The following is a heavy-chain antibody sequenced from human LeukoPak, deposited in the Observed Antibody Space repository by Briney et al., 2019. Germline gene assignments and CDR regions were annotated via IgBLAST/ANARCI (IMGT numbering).Heavy chain of an antibody. Sequence: GASVKVSCKASGYTFTSYGTNWVRQAPGQGLEWMGWISAYNGNTNYTQKLQGRVTMTTDTSTSTAYMELRSLRSDDTAVYYCASLKNYYDSSGYLVTDAFDIWGQGTMVTVSS. CDR3: ASLKNYYDSSGYLVTDAFDI. CDR2: ISAYNGNT. D-gene: IGHD3-22*01. J-gene: IGHJ3*02. V-gene: IGHV1-18*01. CDR1: GYTFTSYG.